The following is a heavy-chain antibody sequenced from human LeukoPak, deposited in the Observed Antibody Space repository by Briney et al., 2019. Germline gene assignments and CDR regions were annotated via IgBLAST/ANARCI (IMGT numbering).Heavy chain of an antibody. J-gene: IGHJ5*02. CDR3: ARVGGHFDWLLFGGGGGWFDP. CDR1: GYTFTSYG. V-gene: IGHV1-18*01. CDR2: ISAYNGNT. Sequence: GASVKVSCKASGYTFTSYGISWVRQAPGQGLEWMGWISAYNGNTNYAQKLQGRVTMTTDTSTSTAYMELRGLRSDDTAVYYCARVGGHFDWLLFGGGGGWFDPWGQGTLVTVSS. D-gene: IGHD3-9*01.